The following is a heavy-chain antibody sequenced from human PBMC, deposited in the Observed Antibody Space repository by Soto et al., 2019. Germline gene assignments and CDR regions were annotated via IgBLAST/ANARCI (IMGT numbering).Heavy chain of an antibody. Sequence: VASVKVSCKASGYTFTSYFITWVRQAPGQGLEWTGWISAYNGNTNYAQMLQGRVTMTTDTSTATAYMEMRSLGSDDTAVYYCARQNYYSGMDVWGQGTTVTVSS. V-gene: IGHV1-18*01. J-gene: IGHJ6*02. CDR3: ARQNYYSGMDV. CDR1: GYTFTSYF. CDR2: ISAYNGNT.